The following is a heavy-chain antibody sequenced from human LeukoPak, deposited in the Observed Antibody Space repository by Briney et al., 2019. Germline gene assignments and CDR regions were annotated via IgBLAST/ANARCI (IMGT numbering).Heavy chain of an antibody. CDR3: ARGSRNIAAAATTRYFQH. V-gene: IGHV4-34*01. J-gene: IGHJ1*01. D-gene: IGHD6-13*01. Sequence: SETLSLTCAVYGGSFSGYYWGWIRQPPGKGLEWIGEINHSGSTNYNPSLKSRVTISVDTSKNQFSLKLSSVTAADTAVYYCARGSRNIAAAATTRYFQHWGQGTLVTVSS. CDR1: GGSFSGYY. CDR2: INHSGST.